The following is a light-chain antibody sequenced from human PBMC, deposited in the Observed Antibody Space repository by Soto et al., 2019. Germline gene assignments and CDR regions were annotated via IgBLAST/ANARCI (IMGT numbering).Light chain of an antibody. J-gene: IGKJ1*01. CDR1: QSISIW. CDR3: QYWHDYSWT. Sequence: DIHMTQSPSTLSASVGDRVTITCRASQSISIWLAWYQQKPGKAPNLLIYKTSSLETGVPSRFSGSGSGTEFTLTISSLQPDDFATYYCQYWHDYSWTFGQGTKVEVK. V-gene: IGKV1-5*03. CDR2: KTS.